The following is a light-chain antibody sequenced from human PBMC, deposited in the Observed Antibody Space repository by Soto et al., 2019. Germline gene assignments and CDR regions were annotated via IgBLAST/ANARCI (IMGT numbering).Light chain of an antibody. J-gene: IGLJ3*02. Sequence: QSVLTQPRSVSGSPGQSVTISCTGTSSDVGGYNYVSWYQQHPGKAPKLMIYDVSKRPSGVPDRFSGSKSGNTASLTIFGLQAEDEADYYCCSYGNSRWVFGGGTKLTVL. CDR2: DVS. V-gene: IGLV2-11*01. CDR1: SSDVGGYNY. CDR3: CSYGNSRWV.